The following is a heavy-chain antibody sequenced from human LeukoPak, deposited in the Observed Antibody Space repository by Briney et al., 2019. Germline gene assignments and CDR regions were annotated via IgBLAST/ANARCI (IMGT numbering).Heavy chain of an antibody. CDR3: ARGDGVYVY. V-gene: IGHV3-53*01. CDR2: IYSGGST. CDR1: GFIVSSNY. Sequence: PGGSLRLSCAASGFIVSSNYMSWVRQAPGKGLEWVSVIYSGGSTYYADSVKGRFTISRDNSKNTVYLQMNSLRVEDTAVYYCARGDGVYVYWGQGTLVTVSS. D-gene: IGHD5/OR15-5a*01. J-gene: IGHJ4*02.